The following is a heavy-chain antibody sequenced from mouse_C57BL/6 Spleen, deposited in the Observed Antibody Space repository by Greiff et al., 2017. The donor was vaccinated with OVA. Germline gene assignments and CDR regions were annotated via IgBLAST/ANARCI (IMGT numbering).Heavy chain of an antibody. CDR2: INPSNGGT. Sequence: QVHVKQPGTELVKPGASVKLSCKASGYTFTSYWMHWVKQRPGQGLEWIGNINPSNGGTNYNEKFKSKATLTVDKSSSTAYMQLSSLTSEDSAVYYCARGENYYGSIAYWGQGTLVTVSA. J-gene: IGHJ3*01. V-gene: IGHV1-53*01. CDR1: GYTFTSYW. D-gene: IGHD1-1*01. CDR3: ARGENYYGSIAY.